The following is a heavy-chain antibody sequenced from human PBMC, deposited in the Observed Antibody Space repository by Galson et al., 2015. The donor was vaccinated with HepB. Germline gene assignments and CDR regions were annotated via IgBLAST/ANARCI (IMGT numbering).Heavy chain of an antibody. CDR2: IYCSGST. Sequence: ETLSLTCTVSGGSISSSSYYWGWIRQPPGKGLEWIGSIYCSGSTYYNPSLKSRVTISVDTSKNQFSLKLSSVTAADTAVYYCARGSIAARFIGAYYYYYYGMDVWGQGTTVTVSS. V-gene: IGHV4-39*07. J-gene: IGHJ6*02. D-gene: IGHD6-6*01. CDR3: ARGSIAARFIGAYYYYYYGMDV. CDR1: GGSISSSSYY.